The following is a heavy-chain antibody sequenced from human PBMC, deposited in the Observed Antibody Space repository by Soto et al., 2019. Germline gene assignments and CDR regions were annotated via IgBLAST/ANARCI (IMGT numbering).Heavy chain of an antibody. CDR1: GYTFSDYY. Sequence: QVQLVQSGAEVKKPGASVTVSCKASGYTFSDYYLHWVRQAPVQGPEWMGRINPNSGDAKFAQRXXXRXXMXXXXXXXXXXXXXXXXXXXXXXXXXXXXXXXXXXXXXDYYYFCMDVWGKGTTVTVSS. J-gene: IGHJ6*03. CDR2: INPNSGDA. CDR3: XXXXXXXXXXXDYYYFCMDV. V-gene: IGHV1-2*05.